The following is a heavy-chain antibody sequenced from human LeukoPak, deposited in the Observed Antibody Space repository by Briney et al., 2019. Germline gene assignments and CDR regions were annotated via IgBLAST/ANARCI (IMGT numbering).Heavy chain of an antibody. CDR3: ARGGIVATIPDFDY. Sequence: SETLSLTCTVSGGSISSYYWSWIRQPPGKGLEWIGYIYYSGSTNYNPSLKSRVTISADTSKNQFSLKLSSVTAADTAVYYCARGGIVATIPDFDYWGQGTLVTVSS. V-gene: IGHV4-59*01. CDR2: IYYSGST. CDR1: GGSISSYY. J-gene: IGHJ4*02. D-gene: IGHD5-12*01.